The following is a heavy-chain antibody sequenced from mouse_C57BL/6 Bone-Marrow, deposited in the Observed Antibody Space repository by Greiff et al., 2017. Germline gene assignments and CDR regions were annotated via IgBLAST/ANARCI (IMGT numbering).Heavy chain of an antibody. D-gene: IGHD2-5*01. CDR3: GYYSNYGWYFDV. Sequence: DVQLQESGPGLVKPSQSLSLTCSVTGYSITSGYYWNWIRQFPGNKLEWMGYISYDGSNNYNPSPKNRISITRDTSKNQFFLKLNSVTTEDTATYYCGYYSNYGWYFDVWGTGTTVTVSS. CDR2: ISYDGSN. J-gene: IGHJ1*03. CDR1: GYSITSGYY. V-gene: IGHV3-6*01.